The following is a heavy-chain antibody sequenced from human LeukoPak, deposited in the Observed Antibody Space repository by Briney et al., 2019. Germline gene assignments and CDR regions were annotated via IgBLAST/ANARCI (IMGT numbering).Heavy chain of an antibody. J-gene: IGHJ5*02. CDR1: GGSISSFY. CDR3: ARGGYGDYVT. V-gene: IGHV4-59*01. D-gene: IGHD4-17*01. Sequence: PSETLSLTCTVSGGSISSFYWSWLRQPPGKGLEWIGYIYYSGSTNYNPSLKSRVTISVDTSKNQFSLKLSSVTAADTAVYYCARGGYGDYVTWGQGTLVTVSS. CDR2: IYYSGST.